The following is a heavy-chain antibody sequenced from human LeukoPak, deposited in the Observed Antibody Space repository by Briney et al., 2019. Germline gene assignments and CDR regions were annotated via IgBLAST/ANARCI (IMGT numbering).Heavy chain of an antibody. J-gene: IGHJ4*02. CDR2: INHSGST. CDR3: ARGGRSEYYGSASHDY. CDR1: GGSFSGYY. D-gene: IGHD3-10*01. Sequence: SETLSLTCAVYGGSFSGYYWTWIRQPPGKGLEWIGEINHSGSTNYNPPLKSRVTILGDTSKNQFSLKLSSVTAADTAVYYCARGGRSEYYGSASHDYWGQGTLVTVSS. V-gene: IGHV4-34*01.